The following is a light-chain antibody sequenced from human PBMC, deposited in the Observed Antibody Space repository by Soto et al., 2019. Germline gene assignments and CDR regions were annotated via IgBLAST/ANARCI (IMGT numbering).Light chain of an antibody. CDR2: AGT. J-gene: IGLJ2*01. V-gene: IGLV2-23*01. CDR3: CSYATSDTIL. Sequence: QSALTQPASVSGSPGQSITISCPGTRSDVGFYNLVSWYHQYPGKAPKLMLYAGTKRPSGLSTRFSGSMSGSTASLTISGRQAADEGNYYCCSYATSDTILFGGGTKLTVL. CDR1: RSDVGFYNL.